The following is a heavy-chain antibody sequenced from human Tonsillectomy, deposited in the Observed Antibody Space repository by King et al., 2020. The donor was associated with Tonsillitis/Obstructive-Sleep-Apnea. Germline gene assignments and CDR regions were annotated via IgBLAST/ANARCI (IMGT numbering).Heavy chain of an antibody. D-gene: IGHD3-22*01. V-gene: IGHV3-30*18. J-gene: IGHJ4*02. Sequence: VQLVESGGGVVQPGRSLRLSCAASGFTFSSYGMHWVRQAPGKGLELVAVISYDGSNKYYADSVKGRFTISRDNSKNTVYLQMNSLRAEDTAVYYCAKDRLDYYDSSGYYYGGFDYWGQGTLVTVSS. CDR1: GFTFSSYG. CDR2: ISYDGSNK. CDR3: AKDRLDYYDSSGYYYGGFDY.